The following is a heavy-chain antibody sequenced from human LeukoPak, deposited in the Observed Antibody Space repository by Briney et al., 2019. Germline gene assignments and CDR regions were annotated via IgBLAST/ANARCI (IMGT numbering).Heavy chain of an antibody. CDR1: GYTFSRYG. V-gene: IGHV1-18*01. CDR2: ISGNDGNT. CDR3: ATVRATDSDFWSGYVFDY. D-gene: IGHD3-3*01. J-gene: IGHJ4*02. Sequence: ASVKVSCKASGYTFSRYGISWMRQAPGQGLEWMGWISGNDGNTRYAQKVQGRVTMTEDTSTDTAYMELSSLRSEDTAVYYCATVRATDSDFWSGYVFDYWGQGTLVTVSS.